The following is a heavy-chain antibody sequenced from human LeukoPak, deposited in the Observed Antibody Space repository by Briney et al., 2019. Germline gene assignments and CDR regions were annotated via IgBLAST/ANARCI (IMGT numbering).Heavy chain of an antibody. Sequence: GESLRISCKGSGYTFTNKWIAWVRQKPGKGLEWMGNIYPGDSDIRYSPSFEGQVTMSADKSTSTAYLQWSSLKASDTAIYYCARRHVGGWKYLDQWGQGTLVTVSS. CDR1: GYTFTNKW. CDR3: ARRHVGGWKYLDQ. CDR2: IYPGDSDI. D-gene: IGHD6-19*01. J-gene: IGHJ4*02. V-gene: IGHV5-51*01.